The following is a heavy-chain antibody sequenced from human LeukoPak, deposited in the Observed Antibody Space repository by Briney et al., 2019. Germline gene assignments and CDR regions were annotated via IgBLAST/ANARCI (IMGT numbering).Heavy chain of an antibody. CDR2: IKEDGSEK. V-gene: IGHV3-7*03. D-gene: IGHD2-2*01. CDR3: AKGSRVEPVAYCDY. Sequence: PGGSLRLSCAGSGFTFSTYWLSWVRQAPGKGLEWVANIKEDGSEKYYVDSVKGRFTISRDNAKNSLYLQMNSLRAEDTAVYYCAKGSRVEPVAYCDYWGQGTLVTVSS. J-gene: IGHJ4*02. CDR1: GFTFSTYW.